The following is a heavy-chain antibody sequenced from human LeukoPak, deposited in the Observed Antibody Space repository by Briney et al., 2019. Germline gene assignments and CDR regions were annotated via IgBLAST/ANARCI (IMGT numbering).Heavy chain of an antibody. D-gene: IGHD3-22*01. CDR1: GYTFTSYA. Sequence: GASVKVSCKASGYTFTSYAMHWVRQAPGQGLEWMGRINPNSGGTNYAQKFQGRVTMTRDTSISTAYMELSRLRSDDTAVYYCARDDSSGYYSGPWGQGTLVTVSS. CDR3: ARDDSSGYYSGP. CDR2: INPNSGGT. V-gene: IGHV1-2*06. J-gene: IGHJ5*02.